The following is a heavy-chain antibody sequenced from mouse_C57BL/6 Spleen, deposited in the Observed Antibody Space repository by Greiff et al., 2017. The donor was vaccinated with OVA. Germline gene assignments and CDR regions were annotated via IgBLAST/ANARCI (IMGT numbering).Heavy chain of an antibody. CDR2: IDPENGDT. J-gene: IGHJ1*03. CDR3: TPYGSSYVRYFDV. D-gene: IGHD1-1*01. CDR1: GFNIKDDY. Sequence: VQLKESGAELVRPGASVKLSCTASGFNIKDDYMHWVKQRPEQGLEWIGWIDPENGDTEYASKFQGKATITADTSSNTAYLQLSSLTSEDTAVYYCTPYGSSYVRYFDVWGTGTTVTVSS. V-gene: IGHV14-4*01.